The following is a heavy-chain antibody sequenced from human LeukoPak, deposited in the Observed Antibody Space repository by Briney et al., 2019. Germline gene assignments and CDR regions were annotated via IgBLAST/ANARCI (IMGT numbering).Heavy chain of an antibody. CDR2: ISGSGGST. Sequence: GGSLRLSCAASGFTFSSYPMSWVRQAPGKGLEWVSGISGSGGSTYYADSVKGRFTISRDNAMNTLFLQMNSLRAEDTATYYCARDRYYIQDYWGQGTLVTISS. CDR3: ARDRYYIQDY. D-gene: IGHD3-22*01. J-gene: IGHJ4*02. CDR1: GFTFSSYP. V-gene: IGHV3-23*01.